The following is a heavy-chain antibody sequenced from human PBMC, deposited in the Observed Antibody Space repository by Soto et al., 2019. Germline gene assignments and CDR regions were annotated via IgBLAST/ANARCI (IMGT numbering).Heavy chain of an antibody. CDR3: SRSVYYFDS. Sequence: QITLKESGPTLVKPTQTLTLTCTFSGFSLSTSEVGVGWIRQPPGHALEWIPFIYWDVDKRYSPSLQSRLTITKDSTKNQVVLTMTNMDPVDKATYYCSRSVYYFDSWCQGALDTDSS. V-gene: IGHV2-5*02. D-gene: IGHD6-6*01. CDR2: IYWDVDK. J-gene: IGHJ4*02. CDR1: GFSLSTSEVG.